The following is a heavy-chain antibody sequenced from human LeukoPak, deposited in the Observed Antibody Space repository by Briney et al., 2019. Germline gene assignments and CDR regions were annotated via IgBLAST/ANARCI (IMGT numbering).Heavy chain of an antibody. CDR1: GYTFTSYG. D-gene: IGHD6-6*01. J-gene: IGHJ4*02. CDR2: ISAYNGNT. Sequence: ASVKVSCKASGYTFTSYGISWVRQAPGQGLEWMGWISAYNGNTNYAQKLQGRVTMTTDTSTSTAYMELRSLRSDDTAVYYCARDLTGGPSIAARSDAGGHWGQGTLVTVSS. CDR3: ARDLTGGPSIAARSDAGGH. V-gene: IGHV1-18*01.